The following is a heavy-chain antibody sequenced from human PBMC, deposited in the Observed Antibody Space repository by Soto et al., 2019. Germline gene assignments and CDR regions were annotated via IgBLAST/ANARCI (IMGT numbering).Heavy chain of an antibody. J-gene: IGHJ6*02. V-gene: IGHV4-4*02. CDR3: ARAPYCSGGSCDYYYLYGMDV. CDR1: GGSISSSNW. D-gene: IGHD2-15*01. Sequence: SETLSLTCAVSGGSISSSNWWSWVRQPPGKGLEGIGEIYHSGSTNYNQSLKSRVTISVDKSKNQFSLKLRSVTAAETAVYYCARAPYCSGGSCDYYYLYGMDVWGQATTVTVCS. CDR2: IYHSGST.